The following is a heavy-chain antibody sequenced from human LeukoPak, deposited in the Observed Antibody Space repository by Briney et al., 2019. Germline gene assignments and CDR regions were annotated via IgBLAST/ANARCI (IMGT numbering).Heavy chain of an antibody. CDR3: ASGPTGFA. CDR1: GFTFSSYW. V-gene: IGHV3-74*01. CDR2: IKSDGSST. J-gene: IGHJ5*02. D-gene: IGHD1-14*01. Sequence: PGGSLRLSCAASGFTFSSYWMHWVRQAPGKGLVWVSRIKSDGSSTRYADSVKGRFTVSRDNAKNTLYLQMNSLRAEDTAVYFCASGPTGFAWGQGTLVTVSS.